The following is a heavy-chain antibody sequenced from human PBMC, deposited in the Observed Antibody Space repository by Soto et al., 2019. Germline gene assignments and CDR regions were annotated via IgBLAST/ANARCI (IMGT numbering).Heavy chain of an antibody. CDR1: GLTISGKKY. V-gene: IGHV3-53*01. D-gene: IGHD1-1*01. CDR2: LYDVDGS. CDR3: ATWHEREHAFDV. J-gene: IGHJ3*01. Sequence: DVQLVESGGGLIQPGESLRLSCAAFGLTISGKKYVAWVRQAPGKGLEWVSALYDVDGSFYADSVTGRFTTSSDSSKTPVYLQINYLRPDDPGVYYCATWHEREHAFDVWGQGTTVTISS.